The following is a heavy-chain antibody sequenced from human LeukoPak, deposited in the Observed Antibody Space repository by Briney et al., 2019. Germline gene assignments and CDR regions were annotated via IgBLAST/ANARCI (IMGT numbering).Heavy chain of an antibody. Sequence: SETLSLTCTVSGGSISSSSYYWGWIRQPPGKGLEWIGSIYYSGSTYYNPSLKSRVAISVDTSKNQFSLKLSSVTAADTAVYYCARRVIAVASPYFDYWGQGTLVTVSS. J-gene: IGHJ4*02. D-gene: IGHD6-19*01. CDR2: IYYSGST. CDR3: ARRVIAVASPYFDY. V-gene: IGHV4-39*01. CDR1: GGSISSSSYY.